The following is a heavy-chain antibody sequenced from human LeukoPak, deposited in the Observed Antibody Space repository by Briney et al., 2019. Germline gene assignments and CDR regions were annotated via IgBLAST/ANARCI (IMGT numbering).Heavy chain of an antibody. CDR3: ARDLAPGTYSPRLDY. CDR2: INPSGGST. D-gene: IGHD3-10*01. CDR1: GFTFTSYY. V-gene: IGHV1-46*01. Sequence: GGSLRLSCAASGFTFTSYYMHWVRQAPGQGLEWMGIINPSGGSTSYAQKFQGRVTMTRDTSTSTVYMELSSLRSEDTAVYYCARDLAPGTYSPRLDYWGQGTLVTVSS. J-gene: IGHJ4*02.